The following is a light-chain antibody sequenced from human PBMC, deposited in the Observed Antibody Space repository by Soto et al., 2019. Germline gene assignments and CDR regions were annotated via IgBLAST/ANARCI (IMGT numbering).Light chain of an antibody. CDR2: AAS. CDR3: HQLNTFPLFT. J-gene: IGKJ3*01. V-gene: IGKV1-9*01. CDR1: QDISRY. Sequence: DIQLTQSPSFLSASVGDRVTITCRASQDISRYLAWYQQKAGKAPKLLIYAASTLQKGVPSRFSGSGSGTEFTLTISSLQPDDFATDYCHQLNTFPLFTFGPGTEVDI.